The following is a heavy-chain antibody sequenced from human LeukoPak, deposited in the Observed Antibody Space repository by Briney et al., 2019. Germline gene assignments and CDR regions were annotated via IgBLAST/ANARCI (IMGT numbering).Heavy chain of an antibody. CDR3: ARERGGQRTGQFDQ. Sequence: SETLSLTCTVSGDSIRGSYWSWIRQPPGETLSGLDIYYSGSANYNPSLKDRVSMSVDTSKNQLSLRLSSVTAADTAVYYCARERGGQRTGQFDQWGQGILVTVSS. CDR1: GDSIRGSY. CDR2: IYYSGSA. V-gene: IGHV4-59*01. J-gene: IGHJ4*02. D-gene: IGHD1-1*01.